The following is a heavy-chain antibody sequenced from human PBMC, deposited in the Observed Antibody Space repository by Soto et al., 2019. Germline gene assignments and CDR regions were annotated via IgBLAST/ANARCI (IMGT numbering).Heavy chain of an antibody. V-gene: IGHV1-46*01. CDR2: INPSGGST. CDR1: GYTFTSYY. Sequence: QVQLVQSGAEVKKPGASVKVSCKASGYTFTSYYMHGVRQAPGQGLEWMGIINPSGGSTSYAQKFQGRVTMTRDTSTSTVYMELSSLRSEDTAVYYCARDNLGYCSGGSCYSGMDVWGQGTTVTVSS. D-gene: IGHD2-15*01. J-gene: IGHJ6*02. CDR3: ARDNLGYCSGGSCYSGMDV.